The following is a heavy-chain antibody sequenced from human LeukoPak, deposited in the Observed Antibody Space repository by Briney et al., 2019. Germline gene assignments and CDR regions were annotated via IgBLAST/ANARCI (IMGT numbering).Heavy chain of an antibody. Sequence: SETLSLTCAVYGGSFSGDYWSWIRQPPGKGLEWIGEINHSGSTNYNPSLKSRVTISVDTSKNQFSLKLSSVTAADTAVYYCARTTTLPYYYYYYMDVWGKGTTVTVS. CDR3: ARTTTLPYYYYYYMDV. J-gene: IGHJ6*03. V-gene: IGHV4-34*01. D-gene: IGHD1-1*01. CDR1: GGSFSGDY. CDR2: INHSGST.